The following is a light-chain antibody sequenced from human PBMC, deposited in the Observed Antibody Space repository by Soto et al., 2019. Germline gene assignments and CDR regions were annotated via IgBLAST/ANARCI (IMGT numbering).Light chain of an antibody. Sequence: QSALTQPASVSGSPGQSITISCTGTSSDVGGYNYVSWYQQHPGKAPKLMIYDVSNRPSGVSNRFSGSKSGNTASLTISGLQAEDEAVYYCRSYTSSSTLDVFGTGTKVTVL. CDR3: RSYTSSSTLDV. V-gene: IGLV2-14*01. CDR2: DVS. J-gene: IGLJ1*01. CDR1: SSDVGGYNY.